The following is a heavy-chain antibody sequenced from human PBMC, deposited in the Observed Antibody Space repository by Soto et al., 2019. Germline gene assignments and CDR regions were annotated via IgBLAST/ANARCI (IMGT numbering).Heavy chain of an antibody. J-gene: IGHJ4*02. Sequence: ASVKVSCKASGGTFSSYAISWVRQAPGQGLEWMGGIIPIFGTANYAQKFQGRVTITADESTSTAYMELSSLRSEDTAVYYCARVKDQAGSSWAYWGQGTLVTVSS. D-gene: IGHD6-6*01. V-gene: IGHV1-69*13. CDR2: IIPIFGTA. CDR1: GGTFSSYA. CDR3: ARVKDQAGSSWAY.